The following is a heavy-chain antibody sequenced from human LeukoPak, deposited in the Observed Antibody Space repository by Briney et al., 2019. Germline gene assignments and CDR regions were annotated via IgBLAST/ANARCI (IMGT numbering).Heavy chain of an antibody. CDR2: ISSSSSTI. CDR3: ARVGGGRGVINYGMDV. Sequence: GGSLRLSCAASGFTFSSYAMSWVRQAPGKGLEWVSYISSSSSTIYYADSVKGRFTISRDNAKNSLYLQMNSLRAEDTAVYYCARVGGGRGVINYGMDVWGQGTTVTVSS. J-gene: IGHJ6*02. D-gene: IGHD3-10*01. CDR1: GFTFSSYA. V-gene: IGHV3-48*01.